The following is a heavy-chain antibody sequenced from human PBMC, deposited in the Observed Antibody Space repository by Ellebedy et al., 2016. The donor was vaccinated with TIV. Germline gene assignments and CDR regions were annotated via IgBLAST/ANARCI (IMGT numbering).Heavy chain of an antibody. D-gene: IGHD3-22*01. Sequence: SETLSLTXPVSGGSITSSAYWSWARLPPGEGLEWIGEISHRGNTKYNPSLMSRVTISVDKSKNHFSLRLNSVTAADTAVYYCARSSGYFSLDYWGQGTLVTVSS. CDR1: GGSITSSAY. CDR2: ISHRGNT. V-gene: IGHV4-4*02. J-gene: IGHJ4*02. CDR3: ARSSGYFSLDY.